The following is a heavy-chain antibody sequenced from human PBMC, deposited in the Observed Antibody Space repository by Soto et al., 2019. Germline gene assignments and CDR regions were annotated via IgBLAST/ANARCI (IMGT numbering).Heavy chain of an antibody. V-gene: IGHV2-5*02. CDR3: VHSRCGGDCLQSYSSHYYYGMDI. D-gene: IGHD2-21*02. CDR1: GFSLSTGGMG. Sequence: SGPTLVNPTQTLTLTCTFSGFSLSTGGMGVGWIRQPPGKALEWLALIYWDGDRRYRPSLMSRLTIAKDTSKNQVVLTMTIMDPVDTATYYCVHSRCGGDCLQSYSSHYYYGMDIWGQGTTVTVSS. CDR2: IYWDGDR. J-gene: IGHJ6*02.